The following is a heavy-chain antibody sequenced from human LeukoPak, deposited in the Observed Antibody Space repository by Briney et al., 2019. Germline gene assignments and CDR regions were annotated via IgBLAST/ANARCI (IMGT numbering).Heavy chain of an antibody. CDR2: IYHSGST. J-gene: IGHJ4*02. V-gene: IGHV4-30-2*01. D-gene: IGHD2-2*01. CDR1: GGSISSGGYS. Sequence: SETLSLTCAVSGGSISSGGYSWSWIRQPPGKGLEWIGYIYHSGSTYYNPSLKSRVTISVDRSKNQFSLKLSSVTAADTAVYYCARVVQAAMNFDYWGQGTLVTVSS. CDR3: ARVVQAAMNFDY.